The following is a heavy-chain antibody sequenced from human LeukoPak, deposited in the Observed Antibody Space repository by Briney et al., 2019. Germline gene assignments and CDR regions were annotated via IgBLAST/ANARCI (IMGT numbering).Heavy chain of an antibody. Sequence: GGSLRLSCAASGFTFSIYSMNWVRQAPGKGLEWISYITSNSGTIYYTDSVKGRFTISRDNAKNSLYLQMNSLRAEDTAVYYCARVAPGHDIGRGYFDYWGRGTLVTVSS. V-gene: IGHV3-48*01. D-gene: IGHD2-21*01. J-gene: IGHJ4*02. CDR3: ARVAPGHDIGRGYFDY. CDR2: ITSNSGTI. CDR1: GFTFSIYS.